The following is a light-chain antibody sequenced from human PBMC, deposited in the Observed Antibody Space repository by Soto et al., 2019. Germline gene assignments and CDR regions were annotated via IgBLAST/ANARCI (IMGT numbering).Light chain of an antibody. J-gene: IGLJ1*01. CDR3: QSYDNSLSGPV. V-gene: IGLV1-40*01. Sequence: QSVLTQPPSVSGAPGQRVTISCTGCSSNIGAGYDAHWYQQLPGKVPKLLIYGDTNRPSGVPDRFSGSKSGTSASLAITGLQAEDEADYYCQSYDNSLSGPVFGPGTKLTVL. CDR2: GDT. CDR1: SSNIGAGYD.